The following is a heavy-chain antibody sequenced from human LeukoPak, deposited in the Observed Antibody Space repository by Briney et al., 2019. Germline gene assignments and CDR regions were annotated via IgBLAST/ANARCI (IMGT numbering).Heavy chain of an antibody. CDR1: GGSFSGYY. J-gene: IGHJ4*02. V-gene: IGHV4-34*01. CDR2: INHSGST. CDR3: ARGEGYFDY. Sequence: SETLSLTCAFYGGSFSGYYWSWIRQPPGKGLEWIGEINHSGSTNYNPSLKSRVTISVDTSKNQFSLKLSSVTAADTAVYYCARGEGYFDYWGQGTLVTVSS.